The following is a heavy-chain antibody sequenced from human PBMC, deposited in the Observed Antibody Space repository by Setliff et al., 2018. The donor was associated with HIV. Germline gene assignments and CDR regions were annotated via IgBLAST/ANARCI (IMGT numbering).Heavy chain of an antibody. J-gene: IGHJ4*02. CDR3: AANFGSGTYFDAHYFDS. CDR1: GGSISSGTYY. V-gene: IGHV4-61*09. D-gene: IGHD3-10*01. Sequence: SETLSLTCTVSGGSISSGTYYWSWIRQPAGKGLEWIGHIYTSGSTSGSANYNPSLKSRVTISVDTSKNQFSLKVNSVTAADTAIYFCAANFGSGTYFDAHYFDSWGPGTLVTVSS. CDR2: IYTSGSTSGSA.